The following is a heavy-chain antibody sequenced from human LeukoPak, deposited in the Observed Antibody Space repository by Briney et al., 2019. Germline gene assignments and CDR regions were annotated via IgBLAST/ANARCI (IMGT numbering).Heavy chain of an antibody. V-gene: IGHV1-2*02. CDR1: GYTFTGYY. J-gene: IGHJ3*01. CDR2: IYPDSGGT. CDR3: ARGGGNLPIYAFDF. D-gene: IGHD4-23*01. Sequence: ASVKVSCKASGYTFTGYYIHWVRQAPGQGLEWMGWIYPDSGGTYYAQRFQGGVTMTRDTSINTAYMELSRLRSDDSAVYCCARGGGNLPIYAFDFWGQGSMVTVSS.